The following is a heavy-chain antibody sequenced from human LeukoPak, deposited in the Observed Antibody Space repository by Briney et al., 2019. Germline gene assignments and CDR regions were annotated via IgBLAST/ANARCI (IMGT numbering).Heavy chain of an antibody. CDR1: GGSISSCY. V-gene: IGHV4-59*01. J-gene: IGHJ5*02. D-gene: IGHD5-12*01. CDR3: ARRSSGYDGWFDP. CDR2: IYYSGST. Sequence: SETLSLTCTVSGGSISSCYWSWIRQPPGKGLEWIGYIYYSGSTNYNPSLKSRVTISVDTSKNQFSLKLSSVTAADTAVYYCARRSSGYDGWFDPWGQGTLVTVSS.